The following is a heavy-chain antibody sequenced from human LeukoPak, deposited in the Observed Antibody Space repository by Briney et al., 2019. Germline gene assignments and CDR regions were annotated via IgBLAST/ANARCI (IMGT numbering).Heavy chain of an antibody. CDR3: ARGGITGTTRYYMDV. V-gene: IGHV4-34*01. J-gene: IGHJ6*03. D-gene: IGHD1-7*01. Sequence: PSETLSLTCAVYGGSFSGYYWSWIRQPPGKGLEWIGEINHSGSTNYNPSLKSRVTISVDTSKNQFSLKLSSVTAADTAVYYCARGGITGTTRYYMDVWGKGTTVTVSS. CDR1: GGSFSGYY. CDR2: INHSGST.